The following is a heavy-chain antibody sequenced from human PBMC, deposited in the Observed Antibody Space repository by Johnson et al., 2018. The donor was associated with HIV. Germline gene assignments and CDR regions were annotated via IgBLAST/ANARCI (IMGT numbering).Heavy chain of an antibody. V-gene: IGHV3-9*01. CDR2: ISWNSGSI. CDR3: ARDQGWGDAFDI. CDR1: GFTFDDYA. Sequence: VQLMESGGGLVQPGRSLRLSCAASGFTFDDYAMHWVRQAPGKGLEWVSGISWNSGSIGYADSVKGRFTISRDNAKNSLYLQMNSLRAEDTALYYCARDQGWGDAFDIWGQGTMVIVSS. D-gene: IGHD3-16*01. J-gene: IGHJ3*02.